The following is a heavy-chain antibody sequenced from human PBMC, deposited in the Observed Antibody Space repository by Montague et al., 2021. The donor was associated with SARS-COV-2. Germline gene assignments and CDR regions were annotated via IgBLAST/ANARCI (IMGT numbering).Heavy chain of an antibody. V-gene: IGHV6-1*01. Sequence: CAISGDSVSSNSAAWNWIRQSPSRGLEWLGRTYYRSRWFNDYAVSIRSRITINPGTSKNQFSLQLNSVTPEDTAVYYCARATEWRGYYYYYYMDVWGKRTTVTVSS. D-gene: IGHD1-14*01. CDR3: ARATEWRGYYYYYYMDV. CDR1: GDSVSSNSAA. CDR2: TYYRSRWFN. J-gene: IGHJ6*03.